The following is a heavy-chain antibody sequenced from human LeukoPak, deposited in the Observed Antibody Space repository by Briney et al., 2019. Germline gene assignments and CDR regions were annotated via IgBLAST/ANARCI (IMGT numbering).Heavy chain of an antibody. Sequence: ASVTVSCKASGYTFTSYGISWVRQAPGQGLEWMGWISAYNGNTNYAQKLQGGVTMTTDTSTSTAYMELRSLRSDDTAVYYCARYCSSTSCYIEFDYWGQGTLVTVSS. CDR1: GYTFTSYG. V-gene: IGHV1-18*01. CDR3: ARYCSSTSCYIEFDY. D-gene: IGHD2-2*02. CDR2: ISAYNGNT. J-gene: IGHJ4*02.